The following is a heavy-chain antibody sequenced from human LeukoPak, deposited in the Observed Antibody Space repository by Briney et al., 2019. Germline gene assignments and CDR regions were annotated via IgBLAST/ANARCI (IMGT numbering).Heavy chain of an antibody. Sequence: SETLSLTCSVSGGSINGYWWSWIRQPAGKGLEFIGRIYTTGGTNYNPSLKSRVSMSVDTSKNKFSLELRSVTAADTAVYFCARAGYTISSYRFDYWGQGALVTVSS. CDR1: GGSINGYW. V-gene: IGHV4-4*07. CDR3: ARAGYTISSYRFDY. J-gene: IGHJ4*02. D-gene: IGHD3-16*02. CDR2: IYTTGGT.